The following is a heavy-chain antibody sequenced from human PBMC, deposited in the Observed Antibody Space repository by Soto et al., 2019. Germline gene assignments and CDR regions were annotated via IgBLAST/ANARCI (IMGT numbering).Heavy chain of an antibody. CDR2: INPYNDNT. D-gene: IGHD6-6*01. CDR3: AREGRILAPRDYYDYYLDV. Sequence: QVQLVQSGADVKKPGASVKVSCQTSGYTFTSYGISWVRQAPGQGLEWMGWINPYNDNTIDAQNLQGRFTMTTDTSTNTVYMELRSLRSDDTAVYYCAREGRILAPRDYYDYYLDVWGQGTTVTVSS. CDR1: GYTFTSYG. J-gene: IGHJ6*03. V-gene: IGHV1-18*01.